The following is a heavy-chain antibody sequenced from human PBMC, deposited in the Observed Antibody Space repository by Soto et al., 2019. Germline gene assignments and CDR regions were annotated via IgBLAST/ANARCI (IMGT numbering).Heavy chain of an antibody. Sequence: PSETLSLTCAVYGGSFSGYYWSWIRQPPGKGLEWIGEINHSGSTNYNPSLKSRVTISVDTSKNQFPLKLSSVTAADTAVYYCARIAARPYYYYGMDVWGQGTTVTVSS. D-gene: IGHD6-6*01. V-gene: IGHV4-34*01. CDR3: ARIAARPYYYYGMDV. CDR2: INHSGST. CDR1: GGSFSGYY. J-gene: IGHJ6*02.